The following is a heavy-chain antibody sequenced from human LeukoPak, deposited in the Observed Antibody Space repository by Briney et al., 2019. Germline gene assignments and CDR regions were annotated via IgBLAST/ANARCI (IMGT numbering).Heavy chain of an antibody. Sequence: SETLSLTCTVSGGSISNYYWTWIRQPPGKGLEWIGFISYSGNTNYNPSLKSRVTISLDTSKNQFSLKLISVTAADTAVYYCARAGYSGSDFSVWGKGTTVTVSS. D-gene: IGHD5-12*01. V-gene: IGHV4-59*01. CDR3: ARAGYSGSDFSV. J-gene: IGHJ6*04. CDR2: ISYSGNT. CDR1: GGSISNYY.